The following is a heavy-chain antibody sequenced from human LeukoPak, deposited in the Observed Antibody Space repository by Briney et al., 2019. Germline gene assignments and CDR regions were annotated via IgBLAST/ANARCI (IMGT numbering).Heavy chain of an antibody. D-gene: IGHD5-18*01. CDR1: GFTFSSHA. CDR2: ISGSGGST. CDR3: ARQCCPGYPNWFDP. V-gene: IGHV3-23*01. Sequence: GGSLRLSCAASGFTFSSHAMSWVRQAPGKGLEWVSAISGSGGSTYYADSVKGRFTISRDNAKNSLYLQMNSLRAEDTAVYYCARQCCPGYPNWFDPWGQGTLVTVSS. J-gene: IGHJ5*02.